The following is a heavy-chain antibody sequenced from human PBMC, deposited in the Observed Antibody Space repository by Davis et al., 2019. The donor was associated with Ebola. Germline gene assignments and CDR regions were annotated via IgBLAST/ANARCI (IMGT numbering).Heavy chain of an antibody. V-gene: IGHV3-23*05. D-gene: IGHD3-22*01. CDR2: VFHTGDST. J-gene: IGHJ4*02. CDR3: AKTDNSGYYFDY. CDR1: GFTVTNYA. Sequence: PGGSLRLSCAVSGFTVTNYAMSWVRQAPGKGLEWVSSVFHTGDSTHYADSVKGRFTISRDSSKNMLYLQMNSLGVEDTAVYYCAKTDNSGYYFDYWGQGILVTVSS.